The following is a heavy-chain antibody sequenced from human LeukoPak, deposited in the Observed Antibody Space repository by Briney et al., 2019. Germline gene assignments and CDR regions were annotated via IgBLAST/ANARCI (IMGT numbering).Heavy chain of an antibody. CDR2: ISAYNGNT. J-gene: IGHJ4*02. Sequence: GASVKVSCKASGYTFTSYGISWVRQAPGQGLEWMGWISAYNGNTNYAQKLQGRVTMTTDTSTSTAYMELRSLRSDDTAVNYCARDLATVTTRLLNYWGQGTLVTVSS. CDR1: GYTFTSYG. D-gene: IGHD4-17*01. CDR3: ARDLATVTTRLLNY. V-gene: IGHV1-18*01.